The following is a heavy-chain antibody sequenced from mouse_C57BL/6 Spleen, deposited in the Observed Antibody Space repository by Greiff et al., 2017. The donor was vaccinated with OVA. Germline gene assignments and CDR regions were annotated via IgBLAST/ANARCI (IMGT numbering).Heavy chain of an antibody. V-gene: IGHV1-55*01. CDR1: GYTFTSYW. CDR3: ARSTNGFTWFAY. J-gene: IGHJ3*01. Sequence: QVQLKQPGAELVKPGASVKMSCKASGYTFTSYWITWVKQRPGQGLEWIGDIYPGSGSTNYNEKFKSKATLTVDTSSSTAYMQLSSLTSEDSAVYYCARSTNGFTWFAYWGQGTLVTVSA. CDR2: IYPGSGST. D-gene: IGHD2-1*01.